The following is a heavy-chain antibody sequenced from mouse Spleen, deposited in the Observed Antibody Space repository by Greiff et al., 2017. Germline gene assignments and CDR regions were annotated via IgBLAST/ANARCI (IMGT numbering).Heavy chain of an antibody. D-gene: IGHD1-1*01. CDR3: ARQGHYYGSSAWFAY. Sequence: EVQVVESGGGLVKPGGSLKLSCAASGFAFSSYDMSWVRQTPEKRLEWVAYISSGGGSTYYPDTVKGRFTISRDNAKNTLYLHMSSLKSEDTAMYYCARQGHYYGSSAWFAYWGQGTLVTVSA. CDR2: ISSGGGST. CDR1: GFAFSSYD. V-gene: IGHV5-12-1*01. J-gene: IGHJ3*01.